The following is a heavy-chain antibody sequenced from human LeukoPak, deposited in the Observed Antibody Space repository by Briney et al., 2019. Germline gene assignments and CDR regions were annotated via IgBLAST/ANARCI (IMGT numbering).Heavy chain of an antibody. CDR3: ARVDTAMVQGLDY. V-gene: IGHV3-7*03. Sequence: GGSLRLSCAASGFTFSSYWMSWVRQAPGKGLEWVANIKQDGSEKYYVDSVKGRFTISRDNAKNSLYLQMNSLRAEDTAVHYCARVDTAMVQGLDYWGQGTLVTVSS. D-gene: IGHD5-18*01. J-gene: IGHJ4*02. CDR2: IKQDGSEK. CDR1: GFTFSSYW.